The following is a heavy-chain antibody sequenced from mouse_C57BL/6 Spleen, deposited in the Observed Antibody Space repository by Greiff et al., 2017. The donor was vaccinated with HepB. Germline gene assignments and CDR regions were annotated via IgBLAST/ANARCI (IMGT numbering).Heavy chain of an antibody. V-gene: IGHV3-6*01. D-gene: IGHD2-1*01. CDR1: GYSITSGYY. J-gene: IGHJ2*01. CDR2: ISYDGSN. CDR3: ARDRRLIYYGNYSYYFDY. Sequence: EVQLQQSGPGLVKPSQSLSLTCSVTGYSITSGYYWNWIRQFPGNKLERMGYISYDGSNNYNPSLKNRISITRDTSKNQFFLKLNSVTTEDTATYYCARDRRLIYYGNYSYYFDYWGQGTTLTVSS.